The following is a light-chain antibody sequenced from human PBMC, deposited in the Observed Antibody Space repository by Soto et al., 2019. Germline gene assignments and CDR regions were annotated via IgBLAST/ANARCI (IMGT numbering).Light chain of an antibody. J-gene: IGLJ2*01. CDR2: LVT. CDR3: SSYTSSSTYVL. CDR1: SSDVGGYNY. V-gene: IGLV2-14*03. Sequence: QSALIQPASVSGSPGQSITISCSGSSSDVGGYNYVSWYQQHPGKAPKLMIYLVTSRPSGVSNRFSGSKSGNTASLTISGLQAEDEDDYYCSSYTSSSTYVLFGGGTKLTVL.